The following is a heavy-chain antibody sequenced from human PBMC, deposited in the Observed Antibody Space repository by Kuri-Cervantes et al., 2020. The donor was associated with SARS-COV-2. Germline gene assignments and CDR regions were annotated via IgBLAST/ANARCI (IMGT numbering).Heavy chain of an antibody. D-gene: IGHD4-17*01. CDR2: ISYDGSLT. CDR1: GFTFNIYG. Sequence: GESLKISCAASGFTFNIYGMNWVRQAPGKGLEWVAAISYDGSLTYYADSVKGRFTISKDNSKTTLYLQMNSLKIEDTAVYSCAKGRILHLTMVTASSNFDSWGRGTLVTVSS. J-gene: IGHJ4*02. CDR3: AKGRILHLTMVTASSNFDS. V-gene: IGHV3-30*18.